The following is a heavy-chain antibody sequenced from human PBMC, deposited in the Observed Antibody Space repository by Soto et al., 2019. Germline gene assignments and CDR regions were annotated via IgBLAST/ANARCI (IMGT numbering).Heavy chain of an antibody. J-gene: IGHJ4*02. D-gene: IGHD3-16*01. V-gene: IGHV3-48*02. Sequence: EVQLVESGGRLVQPGGSLRLSCAASGFTLSSYSMNWARQAPGKGLEWVSYISSSSSTIYYAVSVKGRFTISRDNAKNSLYLQMNSLRDEDTAVYYCVRGGAFKIDYWGQGTVVTVSS. CDR2: ISSSSSTI. CDR3: VRGGAFKIDY. CDR1: GFTLSSYS.